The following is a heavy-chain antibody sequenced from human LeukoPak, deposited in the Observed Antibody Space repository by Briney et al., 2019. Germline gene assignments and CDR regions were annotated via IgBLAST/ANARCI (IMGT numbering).Heavy chain of an antibody. J-gene: IGHJ4*02. Sequence: PSETLSLTCSVSGYSISSGYYWGWIRQPPGKGLEWIGSTYHSGSTYYNPSLKSRVTISVDTSKNRFSLNLSSVTAADTALYYCARGVRTTGYFDFWGQGPLVTVSS. V-gene: IGHV4-38-2*02. CDR3: ARGVRTTGYFDF. CDR2: TYHSGST. D-gene: IGHD3-9*01. CDR1: GYSISSGYY.